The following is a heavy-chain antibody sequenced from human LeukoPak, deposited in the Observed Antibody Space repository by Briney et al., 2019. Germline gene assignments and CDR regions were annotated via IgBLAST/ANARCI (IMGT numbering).Heavy chain of an antibody. CDR2: ISYDGSNK. CDR1: GFTFSSYA. Sequence: GGSLRLSCAASGFTFSSYAMHWVRQAPGKGLEWVAVISYDGSNKYYADSVKGRFTISRDNAKNSLYLQMNSLRAEDSAVYYCAREDSSGLDYWGQGTLVTVSS. D-gene: IGHD6-19*01. V-gene: IGHV3-30*04. CDR3: AREDSSGLDY. J-gene: IGHJ4*02.